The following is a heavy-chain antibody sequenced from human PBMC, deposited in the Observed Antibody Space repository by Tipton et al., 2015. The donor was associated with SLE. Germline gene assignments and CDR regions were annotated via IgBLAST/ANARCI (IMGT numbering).Heavy chain of an antibody. Sequence: TLSLTCTVSGGSISSGSYYWSWIRQPAGKGLEWIGYIYTSGSTNYNPSLKSRVTISVDTSKNQFSLKLSSVTAADTAVYYCARGIPSNCSGGSCCPRNDACDIWGQWTMVTVSS. CDR3: ARGIPSNCSGGSCCPRNDACDI. J-gene: IGHJ3*02. CDR2: IYTSGST. D-gene: IGHD2-15*01. V-gene: IGHV4-61*09. CDR1: GGSISSGSYY.